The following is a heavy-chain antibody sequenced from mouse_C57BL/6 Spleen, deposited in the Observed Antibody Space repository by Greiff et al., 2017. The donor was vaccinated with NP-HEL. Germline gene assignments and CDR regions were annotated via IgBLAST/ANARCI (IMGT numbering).Heavy chain of an antibody. J-gene: IGHJ4*01. Sequence: EVKLMESGGGLVQPGGSLKLSCAASGFTFSDYGMAWVRQAPRKGPEWVAFISNLAYSIYYADTVTGRFTISRENAKNTLYLEMSSLRSEDTAMYYCARRGYDGYTGAMDYWGQGTSVTVSS. CDR2: ISNLAYSI. CDR3: ARRGYDGYTGAMDY. V-gene: IGHV5-15*01. D-gene: IGHD2-3*01. CDR1: GFTFSDYG.